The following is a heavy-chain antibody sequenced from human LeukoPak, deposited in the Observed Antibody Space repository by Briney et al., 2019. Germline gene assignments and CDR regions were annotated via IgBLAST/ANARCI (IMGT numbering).Heavy chain of an antibody. D-gene: IGHD3-22*01. V-gene: IGHV1-24*01. CDR1: GYTLTELS. J-gene: IGHJ4*02. CDR3: ARVPPYYYDSSGPLDY. CDR2: FDPEDGET. Sequence: ASVKVSCKVSGYTLTELSMHWVRQAPGKGLEWMGGFDPEDGETIYAQKFQGRVTMTEDTSTDTAYMELSSLRSEDTAVYYCARVPPYYYDSSGPLDYWGQGTLVTVSS.